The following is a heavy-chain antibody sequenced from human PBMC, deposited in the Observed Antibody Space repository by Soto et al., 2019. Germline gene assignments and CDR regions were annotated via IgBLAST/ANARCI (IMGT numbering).Heavy chain of an antibody. D-gene: IGHD3-10*01. CDR2: IYYSGST. Sequence: SETLSLTCTVSGGSISSYYWSWIRQPPGKGLEWIGYIYYSGSTNYNPSLKSRVTISVDTSKNQFSLKLSSVTAADTAAYYCARLLFGAANWFDPWGQGTLVTVSS. J-gene: IGHJ5*02. V-gene: IGHV4-59*01. CDR1: GGSISSYY. CDR3: ARLLFGAANWFDP.